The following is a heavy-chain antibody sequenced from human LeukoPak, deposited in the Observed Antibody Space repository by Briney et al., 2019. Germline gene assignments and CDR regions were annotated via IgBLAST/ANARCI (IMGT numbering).Heavy chain of an antibody. CDR2: ISLSGLT. CDR1: GGSIGTTNW. V-gene: IGHV4-4*02. CDR3: SRENGAFSPFGF. Sequence: SETLSLTCGVSGGSIGTTNWWSWVRQPPGQGLEWIGEISLSGLTNYSPSLNSRVTMSLDKPKNQLSLNLSSVTAADTAVYYCSRENGAFSPFGFWGQGTLVTAPS. J-gene: IGHJ4*02. D-gene: IGHD2-8*01.